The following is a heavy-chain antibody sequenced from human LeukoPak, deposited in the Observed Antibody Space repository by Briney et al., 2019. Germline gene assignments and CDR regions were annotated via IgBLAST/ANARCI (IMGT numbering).Heavy chain of an antibody. D-gene: IGHD3-22*01. CDR1: GYTFTSYG. J-gene: IGHJ4*02. V-gene: IGHV1-18*01. CDR3: ASTYLYDSSGPMVY. Sequence: ASVKVSCTASGYTFTSYGISWVRQAPGPGLEWMGWISTYNGNTNYAQQIQGRVTMTTDTYTGRVYMELRSLRSDDTAVYYCASTYLYDSSGPMVYWGQGTQVTVSS. CDR2: ISTYNGNT.